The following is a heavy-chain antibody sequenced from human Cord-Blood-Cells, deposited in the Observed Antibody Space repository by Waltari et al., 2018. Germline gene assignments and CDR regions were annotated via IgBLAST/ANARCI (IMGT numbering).Heavy chain of an antibody. V-gene: IGHV3-21*01. CDR3: VRRNFWSGYHAFDI. CDR1: GFTFSSYS. J-gene: IGHJ3*02. D-gene: IGHD3-3*01. Sequence: EVQLVESGGGLVKPGGSLRLSCAASGFTFSSYSMNWVRQAPGKGLEWVSSISSSSSHIYYADSVKGRFTSSRDNAKNSLYLQMNGLRAEDTAVYYCVRRNFWSGYHAFDIWGQGTMVTVSS. CDR2: ISSSSSHI.